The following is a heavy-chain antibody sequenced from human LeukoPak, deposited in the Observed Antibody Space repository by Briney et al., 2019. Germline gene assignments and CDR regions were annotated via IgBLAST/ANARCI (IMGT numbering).Heavy chain of an antibody. D-gene: IGHD2-21*02. CDR1: GGAISRYY. CDR3: ARNYCGGDCYSDY. V-gene: IGHV4-59*08. J-gene: IGHJ4*02. Sequence: SETLSLTCTVSGGAISRYYWSWIPQPPGQGLEGSGYIYYSGSTNYNPSLQSRGTISVDTSKNQFSLTLSSVTAADTGVYCWARNYCGGDCYSDYWGQGTLVTLSP. CDR2: IYYSGST.